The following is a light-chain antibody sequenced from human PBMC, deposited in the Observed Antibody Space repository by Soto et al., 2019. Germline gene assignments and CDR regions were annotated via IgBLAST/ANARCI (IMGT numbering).Light chain of an antibody. CDR2: GAS. CDR3: WPRSRSPCA. V-gene: IGKV3-20*01. Sequence: IVFTQSPFIFSLSSHQRXGLSSGASQSISSSFLAWYQQKPGQAPRLLIYGASSRATGIPDRFSGTGSETDFTLTISIMEPEECAVDYGWPRSRSPCALGRGTRLEIK. J-gene: IGKJ5*01. CDR1: QSISSSF.